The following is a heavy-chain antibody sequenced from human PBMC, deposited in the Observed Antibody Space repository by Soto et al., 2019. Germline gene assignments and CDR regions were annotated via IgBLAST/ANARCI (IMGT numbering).Heavy chain of an antibody. CDR2: IYSGGTT. J-gene: IGHJ4*02. V-gene: IGHV4-31*03. CDR1: GDFISSGGYY. CDR3: ARTDSSGYYFVY. Sequence: QVQLQESGPGLVKPSQTLSLTCTVSGDFISSGGYYWSWIRQLPGKGLEWIGYIYSGGTTYYNPSLKSRITISVDTSKNHFSLNLSSVTAADTAVYYCARTDSSGYYFVYWGQGTLVTVFS. D-gene: IGHD3-22*01.